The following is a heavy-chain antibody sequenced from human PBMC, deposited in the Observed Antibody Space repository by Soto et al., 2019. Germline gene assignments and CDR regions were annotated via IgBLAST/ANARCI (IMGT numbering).Heavy chain of an antibody. CDR3: ARDLRFGDYSGMDV. V-gene: IGHV4-31*11. J-gene: IGHJ6*02. Sequence: QVQLQEAGPGLVKPSQTLSLTCAVSGGSISSGGYSWSWIRQHPGNGREWIGYIYYIGSTYYHPSLKCRVTISVDTSKNQFSLKLSSVTAADTAVYYCARDLRFGDYSGMDVWGQGTTVTVSS. CDR2: IYYIGST. D-gene: IGHD3-10*01. CDR1: GGSISSGGYS.